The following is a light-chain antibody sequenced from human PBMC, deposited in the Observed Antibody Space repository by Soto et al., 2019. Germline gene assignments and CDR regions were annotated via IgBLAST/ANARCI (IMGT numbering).Light chain of an antibody. V-gene: IGKV3-20*01. J-gene: IGKJ2*01. CDR3: HQYGSSPYT. CDR1: QSVSSSS. Sequence: EIVLTQSPGTLSLSPGERATLSCGASQSVSSSSLAWYQQKPGQAPRLLIHDASSRAPGIPDKFSGGGSGTDFTLTISRREPEDFAVYYCHQYGSSPYTFGPGTKLEL. CDR2: DAS.